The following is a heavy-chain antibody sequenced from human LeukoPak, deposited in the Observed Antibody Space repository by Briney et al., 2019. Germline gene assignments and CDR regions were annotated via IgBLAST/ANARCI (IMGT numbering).Heavy chain of an antibody. CDR2: ISWDGTT. Sequence: GGSLRLSCAASGFTLEDYTMHWVRQAPGKTLELVALISWDGTTYYTDSVKGRFTISRDNSKDSLYLQMDTLRSEDAAFYYCVKDLSYESSGSYSDSWGQGTLVTVS. CDR1: GFTLEDYT. J-gene: IGHJ4*02. CDR3: VKDLSYESSGSYSDS. D-gene: IGHD3-22*01. V-gene: IGHV3-43*01.